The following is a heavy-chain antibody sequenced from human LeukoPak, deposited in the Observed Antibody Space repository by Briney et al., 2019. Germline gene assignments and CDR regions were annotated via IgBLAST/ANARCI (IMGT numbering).Heavy chain of an antibody. J-gene: IGHJ1*01. V-gene: IGHV4-38-2*01. Sequence: SETLSLTCGVSGYSISSGYYWGWIRQPPGKGLEWMGSLYHSGNTYYNPSLKSRVTISVDTSKNQFSLKLSSVTAADTAVYYCARAAEIGTLRYFQHWGQGTLVTVSS. CDR1: GYSISSGYY. CDR2: LYHSGNT. D-gene: IGHD6-13*01. CDR3: ARAAEIGTLRYFQH.